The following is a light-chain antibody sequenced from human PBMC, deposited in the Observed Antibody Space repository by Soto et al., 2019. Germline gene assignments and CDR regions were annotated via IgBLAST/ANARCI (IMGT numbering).Light chain of an antibody. CDR3: LLYFDVARV. Sequence: QAVVTQEPSLTVSPGGKVTLTCGSSTGTLTSGHFPYWFQQKPGQAPRALIFDTSKKYSWTPARFSGSLLGGKAALTLSGAQSEDEADYYCLLYFDVARVFGGGTKLTVL. CDR1: TGTLTSGHF. CDR2: DTS. V-gene: IGLV7-46*01. J-gene: IGLJ2*01.